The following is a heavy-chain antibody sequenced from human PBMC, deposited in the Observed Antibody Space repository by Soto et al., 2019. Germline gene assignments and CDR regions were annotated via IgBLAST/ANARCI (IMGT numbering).Heavy chain of an antibody. V-gene: IGHV5-51*01. J-gene: IGHJ6*02. D-gene: IGHD1-26*01. CDR1: GYSFTSYW. Sequence: PGESLKISCKGSGYSFTSYWIGWVRQMPGKGLEWMGIIYPGDSDTRYSPSFQGQVTISADKSISTAYLQWSSLKASDTAMYYCARTLIVGVTSYYYGMDVWGQGTTVTVSS. CDR3: ARTLIVGVTSYYYGMDV. CDR2: IYPGDSDT.